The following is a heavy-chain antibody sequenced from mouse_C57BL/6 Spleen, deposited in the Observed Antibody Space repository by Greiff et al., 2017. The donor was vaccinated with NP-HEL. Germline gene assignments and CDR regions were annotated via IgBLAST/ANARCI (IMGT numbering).Heavy chain of an antibody. D-gene: IGHD3-1*01. CDR2: ISNGGGST. CDR3: ARWSQGAFAY. J-gene: IGHJ3*01. CDR1: GFTFSDYY. Sequence: EVQVVESGGGLVQPGGSLKLSCAASGFTFSDYYMYWVRQTPEKRLEWVAYISNGGGSTYYPDTVKGRFTISRDNAKNTLYLQMSRLKSEDTAMYYCARWSQGAFAYWGQGTLVTVSA. V-gene: IGHV5-12*01.